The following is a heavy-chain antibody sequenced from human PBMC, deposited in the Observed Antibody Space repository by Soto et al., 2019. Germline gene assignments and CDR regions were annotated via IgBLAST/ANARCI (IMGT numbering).Heavy chain of an antibody. V-gene: IGHV1-69*05. CDR1: GGTFSIYA. Sequence: ASVKAACKASGGTFSIYAISWVRQAPGQGLEWMGGIIPIFGTAKYSQKFQGRVTITRDTSASTAYMELSSLRSEDTAVYYCARVAYGDYVFFWGQGTLVTVSS. J-gene: IGHJ4*02. D-gene: IGHD4-17*01. CDR3: ARVAYGDYVFF. CDR2: IIPIFGTA.